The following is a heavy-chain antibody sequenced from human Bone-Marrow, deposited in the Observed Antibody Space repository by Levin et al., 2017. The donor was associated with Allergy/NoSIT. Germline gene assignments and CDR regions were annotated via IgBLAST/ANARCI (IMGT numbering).Heavy chain of an antibody. CDR2: INHSGST. CDR1: GGSFSGYY. D-gene: IGHD2-8*01. Sequence: SETLSLTCAVYGGSFSGYYWSWIRQPPGKGLEWIGEINHSGSTNYNPSLKSRVTISVDTSKNQFSLKLSSVTAADTAVYYCARGPRIVLMVYARGRWFDPWGQGTLVTVSS. CDR3: ARGPRIVLMVYARGRWFDP. J-gene: IGHJ5*02. V-gene: IGHV4-34*01.